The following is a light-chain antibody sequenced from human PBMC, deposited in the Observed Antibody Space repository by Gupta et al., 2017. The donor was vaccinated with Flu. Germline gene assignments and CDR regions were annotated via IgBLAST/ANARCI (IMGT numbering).Light chain of an antibody. CDR2: GTS. Sequence: QSVLTQPPSVSGAPGQRVTISCPGSSATIGAGYDVHWYQQLPGTAPKLLIYGTSNRPSGVPDRFSGSKSGTAASLAITGLQAEDGADYYCQSYDSSLSGSRVFGGGTKLTVL. V-gene: IGLV1-40*01. CDR3: QSYDSSLSGSRV. CDR1: SATIGAGYD. J-gene: IGLJ3*02.